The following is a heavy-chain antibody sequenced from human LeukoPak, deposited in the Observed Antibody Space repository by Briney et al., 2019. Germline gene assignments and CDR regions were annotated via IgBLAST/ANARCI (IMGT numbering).Heavy chain of an antibody. D-gene: IGHD4-11*01. CDR1: GFTFSSYW. CDR2: INTDGRTT. Sequence: GGCLRLSCVSSGFTFSSYWMHWVRQAPGKGLVWFSRINTDGRTTTYADSVKGRFTISRDNAKNTLYLQMNSLRAEDTAVYYCVRSAFLTTEFYFDYWGQGTLVTVSS. V-gene: IGHV3-74*01. CDR3: VRSAFLTTEFYFDY. J-gene: IGHJ4*02.